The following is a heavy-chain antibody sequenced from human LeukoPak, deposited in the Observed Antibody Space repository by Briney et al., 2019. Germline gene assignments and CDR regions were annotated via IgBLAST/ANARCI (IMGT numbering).Heavy chain of an antibody. J-gene: IGHJ4*02. D-gene: IGHD3-10*01. Sequence: SETLSLTCAVSGYSISIGHYWGWIRQPPGKGLEWIASINHSGSTFYNPSLKSRVTISVDTSKNQFSLKLSSVTAADTAIYYCARVLDYYGSGTYGFDYGGQGTLVTVSS. V-gene: IGHV4-38-2*01. CDR3: ARVLDYYGSGTYGFDY. CDR2: INHSGST. CDR1: GYSISIGHY.